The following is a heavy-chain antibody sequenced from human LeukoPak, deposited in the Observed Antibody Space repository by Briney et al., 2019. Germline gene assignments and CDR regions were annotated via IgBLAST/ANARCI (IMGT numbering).Heavy chain of an antibody. V-gene: IGHV3-7*03. CDR2: IRQDGNEK. CDR3: ARRYFDY. CDR1: GFTFSDYW. J-gene: IGHJ4*02. Sequence: GGSLRLSCAASGFTFSDYWMQWVRQDPGKGLEWVANIRQDGNEKYYVDSVRGRFTISRDNAKNSLHLQMNSLRAEDTAIYYCARRYFDYWGQGTLVTVSS.